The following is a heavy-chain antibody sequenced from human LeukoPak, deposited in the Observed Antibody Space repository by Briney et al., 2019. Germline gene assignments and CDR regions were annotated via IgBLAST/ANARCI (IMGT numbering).Heavy chain of an antibody. CDR2: IIPIFGMI. CDR3: ARGLTTDYGDYSYFDY. V-gene: IGHV1-69*01. Sequence: SVKVSCKASGDTSRRYVISWVRQAPGEGLEWMGGIIPIFGMINYAQKFQGRVTITADESTSTAYMELSSLRSDDTAVFYCARGLTTDYGDYSYFDYWGQGXLVTVSS. J-gene: IGHJ4*02. CDR1: GDTSRRYV. D-gene: IGHD4-17*01.